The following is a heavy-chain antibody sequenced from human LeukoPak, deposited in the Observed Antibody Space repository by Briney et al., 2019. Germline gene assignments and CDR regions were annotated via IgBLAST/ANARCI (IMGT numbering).Heavy chain of an antibody. D-gene: IGHD4-17*01. CDR2: IYHSGST. V-gene: IGHV4-38-2*02. Sequence: SETLSLTCTVSGYSISSGYYWGWIRQPPGKGLEWIGSIYHSGSTYYNPSLKSRVTISVDTSKNQFSLKLSSVTAADTAVYYCAREERDDYGDYEDYYYGMDVWGQGTTVTVSS. J-gene: IGHJ6*02. CDR1: GYSISSGYY. CDR3: AREERDDYGDYEDYYYGMDV.